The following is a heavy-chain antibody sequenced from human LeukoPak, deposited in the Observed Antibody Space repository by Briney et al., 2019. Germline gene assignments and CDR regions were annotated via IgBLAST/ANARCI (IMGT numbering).Heavy chain of an antibody. Sequence: SLRLSCAASGFTFDDYAMHWVRQAPGKGLEWVSGISWSSGNIGYADSVKGRFTISRDNAENSLYLETNSLRTEDTALYFCARDARRRVFYYGMDVWGQGTTVAVSS. CDR2: ISWSSGNI. CDR3: ARDARRRVFYYGMDV. V-gene: IGHV3-9*01. CDR1: GFTFDDYA. J-gene: IGHJ6*02.